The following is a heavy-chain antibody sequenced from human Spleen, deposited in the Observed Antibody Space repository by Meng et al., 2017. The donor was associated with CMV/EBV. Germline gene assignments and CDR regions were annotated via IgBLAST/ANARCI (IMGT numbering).Heavy chain of an antibody. D-gene: IGHD3-3*01. V-gene: IGHV3-23*01. CDR2: VSGNGGNT. CDR3: AKGGHTTIFDVVTELDS. J-gene: IGHJ4*02. CDR1: FTFSSYA. Sequence: FTFSSYAMSWVRQAPGKGLEWVSTVSGNGGNTYYADSVQGRFTISRDNSKNTLYLQMNSLRAEDTALYYCAKGGHTTIFDVVTELDSWGQGTLVTVSS.